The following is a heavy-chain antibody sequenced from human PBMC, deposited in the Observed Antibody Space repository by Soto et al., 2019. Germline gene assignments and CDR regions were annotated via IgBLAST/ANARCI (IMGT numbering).Heavy chain of an antibody. D-gene: IGHD6-13*01. J-gene: IGHJ4*02. CDR3: AKDPAGSSWFYFDY. CDR1: GFIFSNYA. CDR2: ISWNSGSI. Sequence: EVQMLESGGGLVQPGGSLRLSCAASGFIFSNYAMSWVRQAPGKGLEWVSGISWNSGSIGYADSVKGRFTISRDNAKNSLYLQMNSLRAEDTALYYCAKDPAGSSWFYFDYWGQGTLVTVSS. V-gene: IGHV3-9*01.